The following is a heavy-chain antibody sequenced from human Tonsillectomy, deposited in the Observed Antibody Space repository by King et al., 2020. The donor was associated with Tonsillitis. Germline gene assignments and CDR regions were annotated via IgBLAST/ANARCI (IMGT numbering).Heavy chain of an antibody. V-gene: IGHV3-15*01. CDR3: TPDRPGVWGVTPDFDP. CDR1: GFPLSNAW. CDR2: IKSKTDGGTT. Sequence: QLVQSGGGLVKPGGSLRLSCAVSGFPLSNAWMSWVRQAPGKGLEWVALIKSKTDGGTTDYPAPVKGRFIISRDDSKNMLYLEMNSLKTEDTAVYYCTPDRPGVWGVTPDFDPWGQGTLVTVSS. D-gene: IGHD3-10*01. J-gene: IGHJ5*02.